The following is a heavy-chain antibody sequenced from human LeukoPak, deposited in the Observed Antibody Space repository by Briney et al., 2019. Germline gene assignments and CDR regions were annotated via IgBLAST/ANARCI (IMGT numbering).Heavy chain of an antibody. CDR1: GYTLTELS. Sequence: ASVKVSCKVSGYTLTELSMHWVRQAPGKGLEWMGGFDPEDGETIYAQKFQGRVTMTEDTSTDTAYMELSSLRSDDTAVYYCASYYGSGIYFDYWGQGTLVTVSS. V-gene: IGHV1-24*01. CDR3: ASYYGSGIYFDY. J-gene: IGHJ4*02. CDR2: FDPEDGET. D-gene: IGHD3-10*01.